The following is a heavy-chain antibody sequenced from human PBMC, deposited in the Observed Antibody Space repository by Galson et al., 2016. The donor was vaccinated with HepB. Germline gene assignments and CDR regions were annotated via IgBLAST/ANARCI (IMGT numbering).Heavy chain of an antibody. CDR1: RFTFSTYP. CDR2: ISGDDRNT. D-gene: IGHD5-24*01. CDR3: AALLQFHFDY. V-gene: IGHV3-23*01. J-gene: IGHJ4*02. Sequence: SLRLSCAASRFTFSTYPMSWVRQAPGKGLEWVSTISGDDRNTPYADSVKGRFTISRDNSKNTLYLQMISLRAEDTSLYYCAALLQFHFDYWGQGTLVTVSS.